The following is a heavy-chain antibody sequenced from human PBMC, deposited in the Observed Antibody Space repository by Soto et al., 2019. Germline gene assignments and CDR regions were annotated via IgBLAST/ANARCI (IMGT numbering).Heavy chain of an antibody. Sequence: QVQLVQSGAEVKKPGASVNISCKASGYSFSNHYMHWVRQAPGHGLEWMGTINPRTGNTHYADRCQDRGTMTRDASTSIVYMELTSLRSGDTAFYYCARDGPNCSSASGFGEGDWFDPWGQGTLVTVSS. CDR1: GYSFSNHY. CDR3: ARDGPNCSSASGFGEGDWFDP. CDR2: INPRTGNT. D-gene: IGHD2-2*01. V-gene: IGHV1-46*03. J-gene: IGHJ5*02.